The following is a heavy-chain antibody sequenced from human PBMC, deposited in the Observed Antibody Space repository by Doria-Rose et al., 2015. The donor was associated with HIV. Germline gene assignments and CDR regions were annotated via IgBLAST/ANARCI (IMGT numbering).Heavy chain of an antibody. D-gene: IGHD6-13*01. J-gene: IGHJ4*02. CDR2: IFSDDER. CDR3: ARIKSSRWYHKYYFDF. V-gene: IGHV2-26*01. Sequence: QDSGPVLVKPTETLTLTCTVSGVSLSSPGMGVSWIRQPPGKALEWLANIFSDDERSYKTSLKSRLTISRGTSKSQVVLTMTDMGPVDTATYYCARIKSSRWYHKYYFDFWGQGTLVIVSA. CDR1: GVSLSSPGMG.